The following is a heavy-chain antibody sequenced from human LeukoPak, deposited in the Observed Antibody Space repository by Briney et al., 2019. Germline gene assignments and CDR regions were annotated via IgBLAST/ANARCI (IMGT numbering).Heavy chain of an antibody. D-gene: IGHD3-16*01. CDR2: IHTSGTT. Sequence: SETLSLTCTVSGGSISSYYWNWIRQPAGKGLEWIGRIHTSGTTNYNPSLKSRVTMSVDTSKNQFSLRLSSVTAADTAFYYCARAGGSRYYYAMDVWGQGTTVTVSS. CDR1: GGSISSYY. CDR3: ARAGGSRYYYAMDV. J-gene: IGHJ6*02. V-gene: IGHV4-4*07.